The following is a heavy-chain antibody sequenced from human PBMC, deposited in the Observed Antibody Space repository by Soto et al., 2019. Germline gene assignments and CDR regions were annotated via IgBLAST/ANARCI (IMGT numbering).Heavy chain of an antibody. CDR2: INHSGST. D-gene: IGHD3-10*01. J-gene: IGHJ4*02. Sequence: SETLSLTCTVSGGSISSSSYYWGWIRQPPGKGLEWIGEINHSGSTNYNPSLKSRVTISVDTSKNQFSLKLSSVTAADTAVYYCARGYYGSGGRSNFDYWGQGTLVTVSS. CDR1: GGSISSSSYY. V-gene: IGHV4-39*07. CDR3: ARGYYGSGGRSNFDY.